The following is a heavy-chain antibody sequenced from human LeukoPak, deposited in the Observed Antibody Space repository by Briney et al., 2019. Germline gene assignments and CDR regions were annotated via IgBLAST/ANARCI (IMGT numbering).Heavy chain of an antibody. Sequence: PGRSLRLSCAASGFTFSSYGMHWVRQAPGKGLEWVAVIWYDGSNKYYADSVEGRFTISRDNSKNTLYLQMNSLRAEDTAVYYCAKDLGYFEAWGQGTLVTVSS. J-gene: IGHJ5*02. V-gene: IGHV3-33*06. CDR3: AKDLGYFEA. CDR1: GFTFSSYG. D-gene: IGHD3-9*01. CDR2: IWYDGSNK.